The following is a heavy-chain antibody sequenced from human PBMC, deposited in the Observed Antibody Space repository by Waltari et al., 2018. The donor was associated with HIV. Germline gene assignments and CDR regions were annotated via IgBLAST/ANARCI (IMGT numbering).Heavy chain of an antibody. CDR1: GFIFSNYC. CDR2: IWHDENNK. J-gene: IGHJ3*01. CDR3: ARAINRQYDAGLDV. Sequence: QVHLLQSGGGVVQPGTSLRLSCAASGFIFSNYCMPWVRQGPGKGLEWVATIWHDENNKYYLDSVKGRFTISRDNSKNTLYLQMNSLRDEDTALYYCARAINRQYDAGLDVWGQGKVVVVSS. D-gene: IGHD3-16*01. V-gene: IGHV3-33*01.